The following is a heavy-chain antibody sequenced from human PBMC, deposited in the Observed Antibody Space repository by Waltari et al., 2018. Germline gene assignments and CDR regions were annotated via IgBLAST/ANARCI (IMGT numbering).Heavy chain of an antibody. CDR3: ARPKLGGIAAAGAFDY. Sequence: EVQLVESGGGLVQPGGSLRPSCAASGFTFSRYAMSWVRQAPGKGLEWVSAISGSGGSTYYADSVKGRFTISRDNSKNTLYLQMNSLRAEDTAVYYCARPKLGGIAAAGAFDYWGQGTLVTVSS. D-gene: IGHD6-13*01. J-gene: IGHJ4*02. V-gene: IGHV3-23*04. CDR1: GFTFSRYA. CDR2: ISGSGGST.